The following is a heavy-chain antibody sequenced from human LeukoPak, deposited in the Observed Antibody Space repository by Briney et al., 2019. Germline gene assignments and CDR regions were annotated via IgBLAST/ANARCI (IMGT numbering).Heavy chain of an antibody. CDR2: INPNSGGT. Sequence: GASVKVSCKASGYTFTGYYMHWVRQAPGQGLEWMGWINPNSGGTNYAQKFQGRVTMTRDTSISTAYMELSRLRSDDTAVYYCARRMEGYCSSTSCSSGDAFDIWGQGTMVTVSS. CDR3: ARRMEGYCSSTSCSSGDAFDI. D-gene: IGHD2-2*01. J-gene: IGHJ3*02. CDR1: GYTFTGYY. V-gene: IGHV1-2*02.